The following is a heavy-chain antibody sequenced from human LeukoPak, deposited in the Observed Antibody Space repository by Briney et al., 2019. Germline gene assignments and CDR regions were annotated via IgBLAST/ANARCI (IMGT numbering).Heavy chain of an antibody. V-gene: IGHV3-23*01. Sequence: PGGSLRLSCAASGFTFSSYAMSWVRQAPGKGLEWVSAISGSGGSTYYADSVKGRFTISRDNSENTLYLQMNSLRAEDTAVYYCARGGYYDSSGSRDAFDIWGQGTMVTVSS. J-gene: IGHJ3*02. CDR3: ARGGYYDSSGSRDAFDI. CDR1: GFTFSSYA. CDR2: ISGSGGST. D-gene: IGHD3-22*01.